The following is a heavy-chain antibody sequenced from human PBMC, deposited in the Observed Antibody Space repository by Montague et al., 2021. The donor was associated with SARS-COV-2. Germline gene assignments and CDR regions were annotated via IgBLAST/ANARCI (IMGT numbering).Heavy chain of an antibody. CDR1: GVSITTYY. V-gene: IGHV4-59*01. Sequence: SETLSLTCTVSGVSITTYYWSWISEPPGKGMEWIGYIYYSFSTYYTPSLTSRVSFSVDASKTEYYLRLTYVSAADTADYDCYSGGRDYGGNPFDYWGQGTLVTVSS. J-gene: IGHJ4*02. D-gene: IGHD4-23*01. CDR2: IYYSFST. CDR3: YSGGRDYGGNPFDY.